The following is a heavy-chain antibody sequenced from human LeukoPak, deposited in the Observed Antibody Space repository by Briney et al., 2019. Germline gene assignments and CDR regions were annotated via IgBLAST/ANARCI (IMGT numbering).Heavy chain of an antibody. D-gene: IGHD7-27*01. J-gene: IGHJ4*02. Sequence: SVKVSCKASGGTFSSYAISWVRQAPGQGLEWMGRVIPILGIANYAQKFQGRVTITADKSTSTAYMELSSLRSEDTAVYYCARDPLPGSYWGQGTLVTVSP. CDR1: GGTFSSYA. CDR3: ARDPLPGSY. V-gene: IGHV1-69*04. CDR2: VIPILGIA.